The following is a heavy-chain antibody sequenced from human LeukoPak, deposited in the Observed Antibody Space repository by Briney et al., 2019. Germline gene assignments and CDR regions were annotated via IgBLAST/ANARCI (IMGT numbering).Heavy chain of an antibody. V-gene: IGHV3-30*03. CDR1: GFTFSSYG. D-gene: IGHD1-7*01. Sequence: GGSLRLSCAASGFTFSSYGMHWVRQAPGKGLEWVAFIPDDGSNVYYSDSVRGRFTVSRDSSRNTLYLQMNSLRVEDSALYYCAGGTYYSDYWGQGTLVTVSS. CDR2: IPDDGSNV. J-gene: IGHJ4*02. CDR3: AGGTYYSDY.